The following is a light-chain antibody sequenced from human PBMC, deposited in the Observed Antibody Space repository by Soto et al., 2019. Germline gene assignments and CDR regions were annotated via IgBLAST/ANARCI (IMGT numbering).Light chain of an antibody. CDR3: SSFTTSSTYV. V-gene: IGLV2-14*01. Sequence: QSALTQPASVSGSPGQSITISCTGTSSDVGGHNLVSWYQQHPGKAPKLMIYEVNNRPSGVSDRFFGSKSGNTASLIISGLQADDEADYYCSSFTTSSTYVFGIGTKVTVL. CDR1: SSDVGGHNL. CDR2: EVN. J-gene: IGLJ1*01.